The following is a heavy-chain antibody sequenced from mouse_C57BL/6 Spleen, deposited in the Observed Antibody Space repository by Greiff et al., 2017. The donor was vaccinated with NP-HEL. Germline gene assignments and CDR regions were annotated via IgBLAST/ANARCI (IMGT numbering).Heavy chain of an antibody. V-gene: IGHV14-1*01. Sequence: EVTLMESGAELVRPGASVTLSCTASGFNIKDYYMHWVKQRPEQGLEWIGRIDPEDGDTEYAPKFQGKATMTADTSSNTAYLQLSSLTSEDTAVYYCTTWIYYDYDGPTAWFAYWGQGTLVTVSA. CDR1: GFNIKDYY. CDR2: IDPEDGDT. CDR3: TTWIYYDYDGPTAWFAY. J-gene: IGHJ3*01. D-gene: IGHD2-4*01.